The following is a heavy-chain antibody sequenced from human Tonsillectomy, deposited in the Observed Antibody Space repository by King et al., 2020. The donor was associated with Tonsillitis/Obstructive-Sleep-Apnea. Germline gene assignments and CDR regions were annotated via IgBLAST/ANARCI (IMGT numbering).Heavy chain of an antibody. Sequence: QLVQSGAEVKKPGESLKISCKGSGYSFTNYWIGWVRQMPGKGLEWMGIIYPGDSDTRYSPSFQGQVTISADKSISTAYLQWSSRKASDTAMYYCARPMEYCCTTNCYMGVYYYGMDVWGQGTTVTVSS. CDR1: GYSFTNYW. D-gene: IGHD2-2*02. CDR2: IYPGDSDT. V-gene: IGHV5-51*03. J-gene: IGHJ6*02. CDR3: ARPMEYCCTTNCYMGVYYYGMDV.